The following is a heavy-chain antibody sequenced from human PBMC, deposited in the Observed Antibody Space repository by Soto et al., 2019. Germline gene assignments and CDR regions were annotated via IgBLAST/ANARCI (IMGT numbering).Heavy chain of an antibody. V-gene: IGHV3-23*01. CDR1: GFTFSSYA. CDR2: ISGSGGST. D-gene: IGHD3-22*01. J-gene: IGHJ3*02. Sequence: GGSLRLSCAASGFTFSSYAMSWVRQAPGKGLEWVSAISGSGGSTYYADSVKGRFTISRDNSKNTLYLQMNSLRAEDTALYYCAKWRPYYYDSSDAFDIWGQGTMVTVSS. CDR3: AKWRPYYYDSSDAFDI.